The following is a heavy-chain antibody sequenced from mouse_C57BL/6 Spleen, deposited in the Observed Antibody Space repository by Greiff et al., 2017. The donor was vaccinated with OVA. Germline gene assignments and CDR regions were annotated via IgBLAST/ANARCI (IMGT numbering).Heavy chain of an antibody. CDR3: ARGGSNWGTSYAMDY. CDR2: INPNYGTT. V-gene: IGHV1-39*01. CDR1: GYSFTDYN. J-gene: IGHJ4*01. D-gene: IGHD4-1*01. Sequence: EVQLVESGPELVKPGASVKISCKASGYSFTDYNMNWVKQSNGKSLEWIGVINPNYGTTSYNQKFKGKATLTVDQSSSTAYMQLNSLTSEDSAVYYCARGGSNWGTSYAMDYWGQGTSVTVSS.